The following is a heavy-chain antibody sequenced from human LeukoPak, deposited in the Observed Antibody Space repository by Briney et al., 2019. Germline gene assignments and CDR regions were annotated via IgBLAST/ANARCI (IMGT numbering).Heavy chain of an antibody. V-gene: IGHV1-69*04. CDR3: ARARIVVVVAATLYYGMDV. J-gene: IGHJ6*02. CDR1: VGTFSSYA. CDR2: IIPILGTA. Sequence: SVKVSCKACVGTFSSYAISGVRQGPGQGLEWMGRIIPILGTANYAQKFQGRVTITADKSTSTAYMELSSLRSEDTAVYYCARARIVVVVAATLYYGMDVWGQGTTVTVSS. D-gene: IGHD2-15*01.